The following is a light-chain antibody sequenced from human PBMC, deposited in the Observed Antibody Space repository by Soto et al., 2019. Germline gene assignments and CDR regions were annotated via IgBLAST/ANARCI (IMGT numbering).Light chain of an antibody. CDR2: EVT. CDR3: SSYAGSNVWV. J-gene: IGLJ3*02. V-gene: IGLV2-8*01. Sequence: QSALTQPPSASGSPGQSVTISCTGSNTDVGGYNYVSWYQQHPGKAPKVMIDEVTKRPSGVPARFSGSRSGNTASLTVSGLQAEDEADYYCSSYAGSNVWVFGGGTKLTVL. CDR1: NTDVGGYNY.